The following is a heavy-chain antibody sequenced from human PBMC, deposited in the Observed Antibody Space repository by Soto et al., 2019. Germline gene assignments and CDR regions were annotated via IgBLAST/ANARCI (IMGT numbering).Heavy chain of an antibody. CDR1: GFTFSSYS. Sequence: PGGSLRLSCAASGFTFSSYSMNWVRQAPGKGLEWVSYISSSSSTIYYADSVKGRFTISRDNAKNSLYLQMNSLRDEDTAVYYCARDPPGDTMVRGVIHWFDPWGQGTLVTVSS. CDR2: ISSSSSTI. CDR3: ARDPPGDTMVRGVIHWFDP. J-gene: IGHJ5*02. V-gene: IGHV3-48*02. D-gene: IGHD3-10*01.